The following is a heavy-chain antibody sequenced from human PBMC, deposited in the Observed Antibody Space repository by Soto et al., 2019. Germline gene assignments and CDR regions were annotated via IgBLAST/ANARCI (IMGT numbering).Heavy chain of an antibody. V-gene: IGHV4-4*07. Sequence: SETLSLTCTVSGGSISSYYWSWIRQPAGKGLEWIGRIYTSGSTNYNPSLKSRVTMSVDTSKNQFSLKLSSVTAADTAVYYCAGWFTIFGVVKEGWFDPWGQGTLVTVSS. CDR3: AGWFTIFGVVKEGWFDP. CDR1: GGSISSYY. J-gene: IGHJ5*02. D-gene: IGHD3-3*01. CDR2: IYTSGST.